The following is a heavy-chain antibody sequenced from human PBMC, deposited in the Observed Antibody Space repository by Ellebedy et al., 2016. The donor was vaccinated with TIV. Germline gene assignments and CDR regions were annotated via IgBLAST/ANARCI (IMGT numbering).Heavy chain of an antibody. CDR3: SRVVFKPDQKPN. CDR2: IRRKDNSYAT. D-gene: IGHD3-22*01. CDR1: GFTFSGSE. Sequence: GESLKISCAASGFTFSGSEMHWVRQASGKGLEWVGRIRRKDNSYATAYAASVKGRFTISRDDSKSTVYLQMNSLKTEDTAVYYCSRVVFKPDQKPNWGQGTLVTVSS. J-gene: IGHJ4*02. V-gene: IGHV3-73*01.